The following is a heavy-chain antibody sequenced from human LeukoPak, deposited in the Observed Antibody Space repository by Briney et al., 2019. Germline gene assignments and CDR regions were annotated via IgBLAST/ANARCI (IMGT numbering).Heavy chain of an antibody. CDR3: ARGYSFFDY. Sequence: GGSLRLSCAASGFTLSTYTMNWVRQAPGKGLEWLSHISSSGSIYDADFVKGRFAISRDDVKNSLHLQMNSLRAEDTAVYYCARGYSFFDYWGQGTLVTVSS. CDR1: GFTLSTYT. D-gene: IGHD2-21*01. CDR2: ISSSGSI. J-gene: IGHJ4*02. V-gene: IGHV3-48*01.